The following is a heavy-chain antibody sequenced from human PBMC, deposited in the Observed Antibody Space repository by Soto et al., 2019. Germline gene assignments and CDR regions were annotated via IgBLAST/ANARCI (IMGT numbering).Heavy chain of an antibody. CDR1: GYSFTSYW. D-gene: IGHD2-15*01. CDR2: IYPGDPDT. V-gene: IGHV5-51*01. Sequence: PGESLKISCKGSGYSFTSYWIGWVRQMPGKGLEWMGIIYPGDPDTRYSPSFQGQVTISADKSISTAYLQWSSLKASDTAMYYCARHYCSGGSCYSAPNYYYYYGMDVWGQGTTVTVSS. J-gene: IGHJ6*02. CDR3: ARHYCSGGSCYSAPNYYYYYGMDV.